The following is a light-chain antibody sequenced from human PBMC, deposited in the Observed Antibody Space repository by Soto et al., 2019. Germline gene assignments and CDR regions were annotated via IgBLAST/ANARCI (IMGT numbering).Light chain of an antibody. V-gene: IGLV2-23*01. CDR3: CSFAHGSTVV. CDR1: SSDVGSYNL. J-gene: IGLJ2*01. CDR2: EGS. Sequence: QSVLTQPASVSGSPGQSITISCTGTSSDVGSYNLVSWYQQHPGKAPKLMIYEGSKRPSGVSNRFSGSRCGNTASLTISGLQAEDEADFYCCSFAHGSTVVFGGGTKVTVL.